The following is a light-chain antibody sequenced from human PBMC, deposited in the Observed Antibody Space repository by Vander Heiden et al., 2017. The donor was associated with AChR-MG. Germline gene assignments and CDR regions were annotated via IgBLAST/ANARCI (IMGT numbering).Light chain of an antibody. V-gene: IGLV2-14*03. CDR1: DSDVGAHDY. CDR3: CSYTTVTSWV. Sequence: QSVLTQPASVSGSPGLTITIPCTGTDSDVGAHDYVSWHPQQPGKDPRLMIYDVRNRPSGVSHRFSGSKSGNTASLTISGLQADDEADYYCCSYTTVTSWVFGGGTRLTVL. J-gene: IGLJ3*02. CDR2: DVR.